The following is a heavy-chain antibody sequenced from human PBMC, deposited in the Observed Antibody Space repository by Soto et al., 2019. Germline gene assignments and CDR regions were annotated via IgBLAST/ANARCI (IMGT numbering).Heavy chain of an antibody. CDR1: GFTFYDYA. V-gene: IGHV3-9*01. D-gene: IGHD6-6*01. CDR2: ISWNSGSI. Sequence: CVLQRLSYAASGFTFYDYAMHLVRQAPGKGLEWVSGISWNSGSIGYADSVKGRFTISRDNAKNSLYLQMNSLRAEDTALYYCAKGWGSSYYYYMDVWGKGTTVTVSS. CDR3: AKGWGSSYYYYMDV. J-gene: IGHJ6*03.